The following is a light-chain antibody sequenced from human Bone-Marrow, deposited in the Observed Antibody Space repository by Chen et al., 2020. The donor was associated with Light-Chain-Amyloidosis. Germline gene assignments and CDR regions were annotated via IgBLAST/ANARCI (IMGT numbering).Light chain of an antibody. V-gene: IGKV3-20*01. CDR3: QQYGTSPLT. CDR1: QTISSNY. J-gene: IGKJ4*01. Sequence: EIVLTQPPGTLSLSPGEGANLSCRASQTISSNYLTWYQQKFGQAPRLLIYGSSSRATGIPDRFTGSGSGTDFTLTINRLEPEDFAMYYCQQYGTSPLTFGGGTKVDIK. CDR2: GSS.